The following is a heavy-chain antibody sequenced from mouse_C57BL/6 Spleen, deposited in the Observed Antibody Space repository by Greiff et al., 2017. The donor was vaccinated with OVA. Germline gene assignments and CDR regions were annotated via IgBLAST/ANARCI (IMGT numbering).Heavy chain of an antibody. CDR1: GFNIKDDY. D-gene: IGHD1-1*01. CDR3: TRPHYYGSSYVYFDY. Sequence: EVQLQQSGAELVRPGASVKLSCTASGFNIKDDYMHWVKQRPEQGLEWIGWIDPENGDTEYASKFQGKATITADTSSNTAYLQLSSLTSEDTAVYYCTRPHYYGSSYVYFDYWGQGTTLTVSS. CDR2: IDPENGDT. J-gene: IGHJ2*01. V-gene: IGHV14-4*01.